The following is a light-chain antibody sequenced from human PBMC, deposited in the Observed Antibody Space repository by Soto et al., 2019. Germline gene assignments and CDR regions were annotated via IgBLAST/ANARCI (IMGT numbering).Light chain of an antibody. CDR3: QQYSSYWT. CDR1: QSISTW. V-gene: IGKV1-5*03. J-gene: IGKJ1*01. CDR2: KAS. Sequence: DIQMTQSPCTLPASVGDRVTITCRASQSISTWLAWYQQKPGKAPNLLIYKASYLASGVPSRFSGGGSGTEFTLTISSLQHDDFATYYCQQYSSYWTFGQGTKVEIK.